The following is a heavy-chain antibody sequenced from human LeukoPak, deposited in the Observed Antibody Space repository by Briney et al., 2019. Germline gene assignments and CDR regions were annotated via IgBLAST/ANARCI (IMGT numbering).Heavy chain of an antibody. D-gene: IGHD3-10*01. CDR2: IFPSGGEI. J-gene: IGHJ4*02. Sequence: PGGSLRLSCAASGFTFSTFAMIWVRQPPGKGLEWVSSIFPSGGEIHYADSVKGRFTISRDNSKNTLYLQMNSLRAEDTAVYYCAKDPRAYYYGSGNPTGPDYWGQGTLVTVSS. V-gene: IGHV3-23*01. CDR1: GFTFSTFA. CDR3: AKDPRAYYYGSGNPTGPDY.